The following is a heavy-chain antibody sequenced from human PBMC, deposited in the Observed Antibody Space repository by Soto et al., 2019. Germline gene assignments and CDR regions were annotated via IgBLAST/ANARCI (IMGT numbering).Heavy chain of an antibody. D-gene: IGHD3-16*01. CDR2: INHSGST. J-gene: IGHJ6*02. CDR3: ARMDDNDFDYYYSGMDV. V-gene: IGHV4-34*01. Sequence: QVQLQQWGAGLLKPSETLSLTCAVYGGSFSGYYWSWIRQPPGKGLEWIGEINHSGSTNYNPSLKSRVTIPVDTSKNQFSLKLSSVTAADTAVYYCARMDDNDFDYYYSGMDVWGQGTTVTGSS. CDR1: GGSFSGYY.